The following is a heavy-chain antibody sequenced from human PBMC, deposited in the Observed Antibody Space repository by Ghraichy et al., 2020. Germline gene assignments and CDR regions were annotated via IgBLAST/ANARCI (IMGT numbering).Heavy chain of an antibody. V-gene: IGHV3-30*02. J-gene: IGHJ3*02. CDR1: GFTFRSYG. D-gene: IGHD3-22*01. CDR3: AKTSNYYDSRGAFDI. Sequence: GESLNISCAASGFTFRSYGMHWVRQAPGKGLEWVAFIRYDGSNKYYVDSVKGRFTISRDNSKNTLYLQMNSLRAEDTAVYYCAKTSNYYDSRGAFDIWGQGTMVTVSS. CDR2: IRYDGSNK.